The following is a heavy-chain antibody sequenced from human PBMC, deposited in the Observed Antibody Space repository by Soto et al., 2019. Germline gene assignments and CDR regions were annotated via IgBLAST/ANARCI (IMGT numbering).Heavy chain of an antibody. CDR3: AKKRFGELLSSPYFDY. V-gene: IGHV5-51*01. J-gene: IGHJ4*02. CDR2: IYPGDSDT. D-gene: IGHD3-10*01. Sequence: GESLKISCKGSGYSFTSYWIGWVRQMPGKGLEWMGIIYPGDSDTRYSPSFQGQVTISADKSISTAYLQWSSLKASDTAMYYCAKKRFGELLSSPYFDYWGQGTLVTVSS. CDR1: GYSFTSYW.